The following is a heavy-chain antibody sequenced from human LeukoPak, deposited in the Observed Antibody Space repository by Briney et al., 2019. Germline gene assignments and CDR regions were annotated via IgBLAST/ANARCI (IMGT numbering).Heavy chain of an antibody. CDR1: GGSMSSGDYY. CDR2: TYNSGSP. CDR3: ASYNWNYVMAFDI. V-gene: IGHV4-30-4*08. D-gene: IGHD1-7*01. Sequence: SETLSLTCTVSGGSMSSGDYYYTWIRQPPGKGLEWIGFTYNSGSPYYIPSLKSRSTISIDTSKNQFSLKLSSVTAADTAVYYCASYNWNYVMAFDIWGQGTMVTVSS. J-gene: IGHJ3*02.